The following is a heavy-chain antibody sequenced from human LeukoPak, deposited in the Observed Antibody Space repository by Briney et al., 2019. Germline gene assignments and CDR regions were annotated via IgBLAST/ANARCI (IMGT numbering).Heavy chain of an antibody. CDR1: GGSFSGYY. D-gene: IGHD2-2*01. CDR3: ARVVVVVPAAIKGYAYYFDY. CDR2: INHSGST. V-gene: IGHV4-34*01. Sequence: PSETLSLTCAVYGGSFSGYYWSWIRQPPGKGLEWMGEINHSGSTNYNPSLKSRVTISVDTSKNQFSLKLSSVTAADTAVYYCARVVVVVPAAIKGYAYYFDYWGQGTLVTVSS. J-gene: IGHJ4*02.